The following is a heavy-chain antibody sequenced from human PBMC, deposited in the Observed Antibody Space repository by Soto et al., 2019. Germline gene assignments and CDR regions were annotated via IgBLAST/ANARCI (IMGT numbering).Heavy chain of an antibody. CDR3: DRHISGNSCMDV. CDR2: IYYSGST. Sequence: SETLSLTCTVSGGSISSSSYYWGWIRQPPGKGLEFIGSIYYSGSTYYNPSLKSRVTISVDTSKNQFSLKLSSVTAADTAVYYCDRHISGNSCMDVWGQGTTVTVSS. V-gene: IGHV4-39*01. J-gene: IGHJ6*02. CDR1: GGSISSSSYY. D-gene: IGHD6-25*01.